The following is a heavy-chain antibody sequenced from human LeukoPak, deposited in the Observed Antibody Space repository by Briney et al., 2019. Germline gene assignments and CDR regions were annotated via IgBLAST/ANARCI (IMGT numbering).Heavy chain of an antibody. CDR1: GYTFTDYY. Sequence: ASVKVSCKAFGYTFTDYYIHWVRQAPGQGLEWMGWINPNSGGTDYAQKFQGRVTMTRDTSISTAYMELNRLRSDDTAVYYCARDRSSGIWGQGTLVTVSS. CDR2: INPNSGGT. J-gene: IGHJ4*02. V-gene: IGHV1-2*02. CDR3: ARDRSSGI. D-gene: IGHD3-10*01.